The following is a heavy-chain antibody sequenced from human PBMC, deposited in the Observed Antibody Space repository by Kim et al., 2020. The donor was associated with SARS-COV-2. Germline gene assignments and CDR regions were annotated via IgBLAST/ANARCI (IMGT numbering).Heavy chain of an antibody. Sequence: YNPSLQSRVTKSVDKSKSQFSLNLTPVTAADTAVYYCAREFLWPQNWFDPWGQGTLVTVSS. D-gene: IGHD3-10*01. J-gene: IGHJ5*02. V-gene: IGHV4-4*02. CDR3: AREFLWPQNWFDP.